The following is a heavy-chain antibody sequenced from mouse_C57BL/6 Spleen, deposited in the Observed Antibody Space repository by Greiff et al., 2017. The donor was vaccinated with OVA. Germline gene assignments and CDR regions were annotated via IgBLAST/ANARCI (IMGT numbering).Heavy chain of an antibody. CDR2: IDPSDSYT. Sequence: QVQLQQPGAELVMPGASVKLSCKASGYTFTSYSMHWVKQRPGQGLEWIGEIDPSDSYTNYNQKFKGKSTLTVNKSSSTAYMQLSSLTSEDSAVYYCARDYGNWCFDVWGTGTTVTVSS. V-gene: IGHV1-69*01. CDR3: ARDYGNWCFDV. D-gene: IGHD2-1*01. CDR1: GYTFTSYS. J-gene: IGHJ1*03.